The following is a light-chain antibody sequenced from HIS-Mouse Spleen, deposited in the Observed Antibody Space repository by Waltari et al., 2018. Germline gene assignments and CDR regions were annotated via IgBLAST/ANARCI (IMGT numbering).Light chain of an antibody. V-gene: IGLV3-10*01. CDR3: YSTDSSGNHRV. CDR1: ALPKKY. Sequence: SYELTQPPSVSVSPGQTARITCSGDALPKKYAYWYQQKSGQAAVLVIYEDSKRPAGFPESFSGSSSGTMATLTISGAQVEDEADYYCYSTDSSGNHRVFGGGTKLTVL. J-gene: IGLJ2*01. CDR2: EDS.